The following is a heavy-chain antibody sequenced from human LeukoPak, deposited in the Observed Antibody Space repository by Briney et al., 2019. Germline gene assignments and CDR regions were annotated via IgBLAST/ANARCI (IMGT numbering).Heavy chain of an antibody. V-gene: IGHV1-2*02. CDR1: GYTFTGYY. CDR2: INPNSGGT. J-gene: IGHJ3*02. D-gene: IGHD3-22*01. CDR3: ARGDLTYYYDSSGYPNRFDAFDI. Sequence: ASVKVSCKASGYTFTGYYMHWVRQAPGQGLEWMGWINPNSGGTNYAQKFQGRVTMTRDTSISTAYMELSSLRSEDTAVYYCARGDLTYYYDSSGYPNRFDAFDIWGQGTMVTVSS.